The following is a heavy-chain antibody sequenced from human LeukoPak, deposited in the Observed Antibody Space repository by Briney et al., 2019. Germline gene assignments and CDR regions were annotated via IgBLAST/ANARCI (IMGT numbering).Heavy chain of an antibody. CDR3: ARDRGPYDFWSGYSPWFDP. D-gene: IGHD3-3*01. J-gene: IGHJ5*02. V-gene: IGHV4-61*02. Sequence: SETLSLTCTVCGVSLIIGSYCWSWIRQPAGKGLEWIGRIYTSASTNYHPSLKSRLNISVATSKNQYSLKLSSVTAADTAVYYCARDRGPYDFWSGYSPWFDPWGQGTLVTVSS. CDR2: IYTSAST. CDR1: GVSLIIGSYC.